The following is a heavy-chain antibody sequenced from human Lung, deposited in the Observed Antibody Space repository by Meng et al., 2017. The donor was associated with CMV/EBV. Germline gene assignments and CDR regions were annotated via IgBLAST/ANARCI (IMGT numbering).Heavy chain of an antibody. CDR1: GFTFSSYA. V-gene: IGHV3-30*04. D-gene: IGHD2-2*01. CDR2: ISYDGSNK. Sequence: GGSLRLXCAASGFTFSSYAMHWVRQAPGKGLEWVAVISYDGSNKYYADSVKGRFTISRDNSKNTLYLQMNSLRAEDTAVYYCARLGVVVPAAQTPAFDIWGQGTXVTV. CDR3: ARLGVVVPAAQTPAFDI. J-gene: IGHJ3*02.